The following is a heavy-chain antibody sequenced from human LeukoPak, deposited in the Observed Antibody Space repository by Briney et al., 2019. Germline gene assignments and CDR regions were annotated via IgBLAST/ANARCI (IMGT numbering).Heavy chain of an antibody. CDR1: GFTFSDYY. CDR3: ARSGITMVRGIIVYYGMDV. J-gene: IGHJ6*02. V-gene: IGHV3-11*01. Sequence: KSGGSLRLSCAASGFTFSDYYMSWIRQAPGKGLEWVSYISISGSTIYYADSVKGRFTIPRDNAKNSLYLQMNSLRAEDTAVYYCARSGITMVRGIIVYYGMDVWGQGTTVTVSS. D-gene: IGHD3-10*01. CDR2: ISISGSTI.